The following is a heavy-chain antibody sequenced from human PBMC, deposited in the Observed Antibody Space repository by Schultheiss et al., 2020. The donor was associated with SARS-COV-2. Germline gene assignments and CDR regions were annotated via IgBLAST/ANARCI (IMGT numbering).Heavy chain of an antibody. Sequence: SETLSLTCAVYGGSFSGYYWSWIRQPPGKGLEWIGEINHSGSTNYNPSLKSRVTISVDTSKNQFSLKLSSVTAADTAVYYCARDLGYSYGYNAYFDYWGQGTPVTVSS. V-gene: IGHV4-34*01. CDR2: INHSGST. J-gene: IGHJ4*02. CDR3: ARDLGYSYGYNAYFDY. D-gene: IGHD5-18*01. CDR1: GGSFSGYY.